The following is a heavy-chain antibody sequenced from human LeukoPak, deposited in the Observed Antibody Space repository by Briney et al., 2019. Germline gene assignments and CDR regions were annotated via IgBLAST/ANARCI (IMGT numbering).Heavy chain of an antibody. J-gene: IGHJ4*02. CDR1: GYTFTSYG. V-gene: IGHV1-18*01. CDR2: ISAYNGNT. Sequence: ASVKVSCKASGYTFTSYGISWVRQAPGQGLEWMGWISAYNGNTNYAQKLQGRVTTTTDTSTSTAYMELRSLGSDDTAVYYCARDLTSYVLRYFDWLLPSYFDYWGQGTLVTVSS. D-gene: IGHD3-9*01. CDR3: ARDLTSYVLRYFDWLLPSYFDY.